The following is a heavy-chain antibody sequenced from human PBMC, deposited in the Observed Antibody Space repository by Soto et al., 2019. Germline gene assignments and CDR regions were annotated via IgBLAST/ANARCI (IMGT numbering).Heavy chain of an antibody. J-gene: IGHJ4*02. D-gene: IGHD3-10*01. CDR1: GFSLSTSGVG. CDR2: IYWDDDK. Sequence: SGPTLVNPTQTLTLTCTFSGFSLSTSGVGVGWIRQPPGKALEWLALIYWDDDKRYSPSLKSRLTITKDTSKNQVVLTMTNMDPVDTATYYCARTMVRGVIITFQLPDYWGQGTLVTVSS. CDR3: ARTMVRGVIITFQLPDY. V-gene: IGHV2-5*02.